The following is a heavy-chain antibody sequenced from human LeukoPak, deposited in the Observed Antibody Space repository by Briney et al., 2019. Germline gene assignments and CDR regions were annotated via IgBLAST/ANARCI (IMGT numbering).Heavy chain of an antibody. J-gene: IGHJ3*02. CDR2: IRSKTNNYAT. CDR3: TRHNYDRSGYAAFDI. V-gene: IGHV3-73*01. CDR1: GFTFSGAD. Sequence: GGSLKLSCAASGFTFSGADIHWVRQASGKGVEWVGHIRSKTNNYATADAASVKGRFTFSRDDSKNTAYIQMNRLKTEDTAVYYCTRHNYDRSGYAAFDIWGQGTMVTVSS. D-gene: IGHD3-22*01.